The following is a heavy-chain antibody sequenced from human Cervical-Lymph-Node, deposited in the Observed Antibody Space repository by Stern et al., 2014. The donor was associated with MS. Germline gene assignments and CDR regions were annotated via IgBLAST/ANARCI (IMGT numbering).Heavy chain of an antibody. V-gene: IGHV1-8*01. D-gene: IGHD3-10*01. Sequence: VQLVESGAEVKKPGASVKVSCKASGYTFTNYNIDWVRQATGQGLEWMGRMNPNRGNKGDAKRVQGRVPMTRDTSTSTAYMELSSLKAEDTAVYYCARVRFYGSGIYYALGDGMDVWGQGTTVTVSS. CDR3: ARVRFYGSGIYYALGDGMDV. J-gene: IGHJ6*02. CDR2: MNPNRGNK. CDR1: GYTFTNYN.